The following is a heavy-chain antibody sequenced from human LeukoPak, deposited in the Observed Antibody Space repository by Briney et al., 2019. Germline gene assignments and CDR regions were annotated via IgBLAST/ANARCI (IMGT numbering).Heavy chain of an antibody. Sequence: ASVKVSCKASGYTFTNYGVSWVRQAPGQGLEWMGWISAYNGNTNYAQKPQGRVTMTTDPSTSTAYMELRTLRSDDTAVYYCARAAEEEEYQLLCLDYWGQGTLVTVSS. J-gene: IGHJ4*02. CDR2: ISAYNGNT. CDR3: ARAAEEEEYQLLCLDY. V-gene: IGHV1-18*01. CDR1: GYTFTNYG. D-gene: IGHD2-2*01.